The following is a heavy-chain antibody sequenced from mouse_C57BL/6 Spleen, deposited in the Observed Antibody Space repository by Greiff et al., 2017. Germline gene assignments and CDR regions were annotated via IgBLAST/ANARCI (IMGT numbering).Heavy chain of an antibody. CDR3: ATTVVYAMDY. V-gene: IGHV7-3*01. D-gene: IGHD1-1*01. Sequence: EVMLVESGGGLVQPGGSLSLSCAASGFTFTDYYMSWVRQPPGKALEWLGFIRNKANGYTTEYSASVKGRFTISRDNSQSILYLQMNALRAEDSATYYCATTVVYAMDYWGQGTSVTVSS. CDR2: IRNKANGYTT. CDR1: GFTFTDYY. J-gene: IGHJ4*01.